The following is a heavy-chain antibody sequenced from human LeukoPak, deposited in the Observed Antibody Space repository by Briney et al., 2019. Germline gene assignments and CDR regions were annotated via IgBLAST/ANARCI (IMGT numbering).Heavy chain of an antibody. D-gene: IGHD1-26*01. CDR1: GFTFSSYG. CDR2: IWYDGSNK. Sequence: PGGSLGLSCAASGFTFSSYGMHWVRQAPGKGLEWVAVIWYDGSNKYYADSVKGRFTISRDNSKNTLYLQMNSLRAEDTAVYYCARTRWGLYYFDYWGQGTLVTVSS. J-gene: IGHJ4*02. CDR3: ARTRWGLYYFDY. V-gene: IGHV3-33*01.